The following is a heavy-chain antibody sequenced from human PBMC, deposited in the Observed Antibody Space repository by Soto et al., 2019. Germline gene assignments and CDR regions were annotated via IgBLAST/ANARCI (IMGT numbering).Heavy chain of an antibody. J-gene: IGHJ4*02. CDR2: INSDGSST. CDR3: VRTSLVVAAATREDY. CDR1: GFTFSSYW. Sequence: EVQLVESGGGLVQPGESLRLSCAASGFTFSSYWMHWVRQAPGKGLVWVSRINSDGSSTSYADSVKGRFTISRDNAKNTLYLQMNRLRAEDTAVYYCVRTSLVVAAATREDYWGQGTLVTVSS. V-gene: IGHV3-74*01. D-gene: IGHD2-15*01.